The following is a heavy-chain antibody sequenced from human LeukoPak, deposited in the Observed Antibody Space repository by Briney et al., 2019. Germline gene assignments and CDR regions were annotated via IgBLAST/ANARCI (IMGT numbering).Heavy chain of an antibody. D-gene: IGHD6-13*01. J-gene: IGHJ5*02. CDR1: GGSMSGYY. Sequence: SETLSLTCTVSGGSMSGYYWTWIRQPPRKGLEWIGCIYSSGSTSYKPSLKSRITISLDTSTTQFSLNLSSVTAADTAVYYCVRGKAAAGAIWFDPWGQGTLVTVSS. CDR2: IYSSGST. V-gene: IGHV4-59*01. CDR3: VRGKAAAGAIWFDP.